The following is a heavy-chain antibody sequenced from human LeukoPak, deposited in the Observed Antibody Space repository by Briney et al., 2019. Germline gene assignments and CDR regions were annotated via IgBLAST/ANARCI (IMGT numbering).Heavy chain of an antibody. Sequence: GGSLRLSCAASGFTLSTYWMSWVRQAPGKGLEWVANIKEDGSAKYYVDSVKGRFTISRDNAKKSLYLQMDSLRAEDTAVYHCARVREDTSYYSDSSGYYFHWGQGTLVTVSS. CDR1: GFTLSTYW. CDR3: ARVREDTSYYSDSSGYYFH. CDR2: IKEDGSAK. J-gene: IGHJ4*02. V-gene: IGHV3-7*01. D-gene: IGHD3-22*01.